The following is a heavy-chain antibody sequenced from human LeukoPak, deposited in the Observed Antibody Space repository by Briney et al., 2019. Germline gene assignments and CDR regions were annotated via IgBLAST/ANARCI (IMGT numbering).Heavy chain of an antibody. CDR1: GGSFSVYH. CDR3: ARLRFLEGVWFDP. V-gene: IGHV4-34*01. CDR2: INHSGST. D-gene: IGHD3-3*01. Sequence: ASETLSLTCAVYGGSFSVYHWSWIRQPPGKGLEWIGEINHSGSTNYNPSLKSRVTISVDTSKNQFSLKLSSVTAADTAVYYCARLRFLEGVWFDPWGQGTLVTVSS. J-gene: IGHJ5*02.